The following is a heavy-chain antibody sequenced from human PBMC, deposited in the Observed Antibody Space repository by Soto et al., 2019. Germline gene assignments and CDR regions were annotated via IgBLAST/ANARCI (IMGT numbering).Heavy chain of an antibody. J-gene: IGHJ4*02. Sequence: ASVQVSCKASGYTFTNYAMHWVRQAPGQRLEWMGWINVGNVNTKYSQKFQGRVTITRDTSASTAYMELSSLRSEDTAVYYCARVSGYYLPDYWGQGTLVTVSS. V-gene: IGHV1-3*01. D-gene: IGHD5-12*01. CDR1: GYTFTNYA. CDR2: INVGNVNT. CDR3: ARVSGYYLPDY.